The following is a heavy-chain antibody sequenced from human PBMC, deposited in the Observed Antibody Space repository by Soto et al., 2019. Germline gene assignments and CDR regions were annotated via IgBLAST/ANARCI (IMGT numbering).Heavy chain of an antibody. Sequence: QVQLGQSGAEVKKPGASWQVSCKASGYSFTDKYLHWVRQAPGQGLEWMGWINPDSGDRKYAQKFRGWVTMTRDTSISTAYMELSRLTSDDTALYYCARDSGRGWSLDYWGQGTLVTDSS. J-gene: IGHJ4*02. CDR3: ARDSGRGWSLDY. D-gene: IGHD6-19*01. CDR2: INPDSGDR. CDR1: GYSFTDKY. V-gene: IGHV1-2*04.